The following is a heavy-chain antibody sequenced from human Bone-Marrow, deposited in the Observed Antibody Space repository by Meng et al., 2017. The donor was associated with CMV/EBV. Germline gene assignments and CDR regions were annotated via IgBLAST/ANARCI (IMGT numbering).Heavy chain of an antibody. D-gene: IGHD1-7*01. CDR1: GFTFSSYW. V-gene: IGHV3-30*03. J-gene: IGHJ4*02. Sequence: GEYLKISCAASGFTFSSYWMSWVRQAPGKGLEWVAVISYDEGHKYYADSVLGRFTISRDNSKNTLYLQMSSLRADDTAVYYCARGVTGTTYNFWGQGTLVTVSS. CDR2: ISYDEGHK. CDR3: ARGVTGTTYNF.